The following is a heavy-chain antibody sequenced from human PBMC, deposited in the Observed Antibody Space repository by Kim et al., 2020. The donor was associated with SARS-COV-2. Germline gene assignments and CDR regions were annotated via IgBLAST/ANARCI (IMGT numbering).Heavy chain of an antibody. CDR2: IRSKAYGGTT. CDR1: GFTFGDYA. CDR3: TRVESAYSYGFDY. J-gene: IGHJ4*02. D-gene: IGHD5-18*01. V-gene: IGHV3-49*03. Sequence: GGSLRLSCTASGFTFGDYAMSWFRQAPGKGLEWVGFIRSKAYGGTTEYAASVKGRFTISRDDSKSIAYLQMNSLKTEDTAVYYCTRVESAYSYGFDYWGQGTLVTVSS.